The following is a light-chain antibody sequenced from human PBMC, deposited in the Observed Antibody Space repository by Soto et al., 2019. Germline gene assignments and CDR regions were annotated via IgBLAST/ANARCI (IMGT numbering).Light chain of an antibody. CDR3: QQYGSPPWT. V-gene: IGKV3-20*01. Sequence: IVLTLTPGALSLSTGERATLSCRASQRVGSNYLAWYQQKPGQPPRLLIYDTSYRATGIPDRFSGSGFGTDFTLTISRLEPEDFAVYYCQQYGSPPWTFGQGTKVDNK. CDR1: QRVGSNY. J-gene: IGKJ1*01. CDR2: DTS.